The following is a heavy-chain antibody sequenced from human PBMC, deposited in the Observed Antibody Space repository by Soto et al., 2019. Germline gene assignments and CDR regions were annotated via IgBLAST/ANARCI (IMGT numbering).Heavy chain of an antibody. CDR1: GDSVSGDSAA. CDR2: TYYRSRWYN. D-gene: IGHD1-1*01. CDR3: AGTTSHHWLYMDV. Sequence: SQTLSLTCAISGDSVSGDSAAWNWVRLSPSRGLEWLARTYYRSRWYNDYAVSVRSRITVNADTSKNQFSLQLTSVTPEDTAIYFCAGTTSHHWLYMDVWGRGTRSPSP. J-gene: IGHJ6*03. V-gene: IGHV6-1*01.